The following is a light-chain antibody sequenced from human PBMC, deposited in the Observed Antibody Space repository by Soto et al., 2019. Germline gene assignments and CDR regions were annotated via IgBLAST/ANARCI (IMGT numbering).Light chain of an antibody. CDR3: LQDYDYPLS. J-gene: IGKJ1*01. CDR1: QDIRAE. Sequence: AIQMTQSPSSLSASVGDRVTITCRASQDIRAELGWYQQKPGEAPKLLVYGTSTLQTGVPSRFSGSGSGADFTLTIRSLQPEDFATYYCLQDYDYPLSFGNGTKVEIK. CDR2: GTS. V-gene: IGKV1-6*01.